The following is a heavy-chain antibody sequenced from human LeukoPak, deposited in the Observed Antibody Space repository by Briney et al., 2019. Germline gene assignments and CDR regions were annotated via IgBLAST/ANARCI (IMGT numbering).Heavy chain of an antibody. CDR3: ASDSAYFQH. V-gene: IGHV4-59*01. D-gene: IGHD6-25*01. Sequence: SSETLSLTCTVSGGSISSYYWSWIRQPPGKGLEWIGYIYYSGSTNYNPSLKSRVAISVDTSKNQFSLKLTSVTAADTAVYYCASDSAYFQHWGQGTLVTVSS. CDR2: IYYSGST. CDR1: GGSISSYY. J-gene: IGHJ1*01.